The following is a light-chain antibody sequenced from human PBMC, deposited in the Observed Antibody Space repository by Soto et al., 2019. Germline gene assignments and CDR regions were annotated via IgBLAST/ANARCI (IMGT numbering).Light chain of an antibody. Sequence: QSALTQPASVSGSPGQSITISCTGTSSDVGGYNYVSWYQQHPGKAPKLMIYDVSNRPSGVSNRFSGSKSANTASLTISGLQAEDEADYYCSSHGGSNNFYVFGTGTKVTVL. J-gene: IGLJ1*01. CDR1: SSDVGGYNY. CDR3: SSHGGSNNFYV. V-gene: IGLV2-14*01. CDR2: DVS.